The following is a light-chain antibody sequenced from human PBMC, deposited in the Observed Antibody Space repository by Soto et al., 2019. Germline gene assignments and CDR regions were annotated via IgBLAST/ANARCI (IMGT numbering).Light chain of an antibody. CDR3: AAWDDSLIGPV. CDR2: SNV. Sequence: QSVLTQPPSASGTPGQRVTISCSGSSSSIGSNTVNWYQQLPGTAPKLLIYSNVQRPSGVPDRFSGSKSGTSASLAISGLHSEDEADYYCAAWDDSLIGPVFGGGTKLTVL. CDR1: SSSIGSNT. J-gene: IGLJ3*02. V-gene: IGLV1-44*01.